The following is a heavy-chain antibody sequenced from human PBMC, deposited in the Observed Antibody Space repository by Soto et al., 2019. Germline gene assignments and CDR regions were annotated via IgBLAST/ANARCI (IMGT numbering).Heavy chain of an antibody. CDR1: GGSFSGCY. J-gene: IGHJ4*02. V-gene: IGHV4-34*01. Sequence: PSETLSLTCAVYGGSFSGCYWSWIRQPPGKGLEWIGEINHSGSTNYNPSLKSRVTISIDTSKNQFSLKLSSVTAADTAVYYCARVDPATASDYWGQGTLVTVSS. D-gene: IGHD5-18*01. CDR2: INHSGST. CDR3: ARVDPATASDY.